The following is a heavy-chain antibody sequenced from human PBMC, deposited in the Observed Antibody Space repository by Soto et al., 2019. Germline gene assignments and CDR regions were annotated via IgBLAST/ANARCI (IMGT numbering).Heavy chain of an antibody. CDR2: IYYSGST. J-gene: IGHJ3*02. Sequence: SETQSLTCPVSGGSISSGGYYWSWIRQHPGKGLEWIGYIYYSGSTYYNPSLKSRVTISVDTSKNQFSLKLSSVTAADTAVYYCARGHYSSGYAFDIWGQGTMVTVSS. V-gene: IGHV4-31*03. D-gene: IGHD3-22*01. CDR1: GGSISSGGYY. CDR3: ARGHYSSGYAFDI.